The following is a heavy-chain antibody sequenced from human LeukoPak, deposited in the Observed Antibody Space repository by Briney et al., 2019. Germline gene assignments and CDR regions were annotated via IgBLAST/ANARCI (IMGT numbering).Heavy chain of an antibody. Sequence: ASVKVSCKASGYTFTSYGISWVRQAPGQGLEWMGWISAYNGNTNYAQKLQGRVTMTTDTSTSTAYMELRSLRSDDTAVYYCARTRHLAGYSSPVGYWGQGTLVTVSS. CDR3: ARTRHLAGYSSPVGY. CDR2: ISAYNGNT. D-gene: IGHD6-19*01. J-gene: IGHJ4*02. CDR1: GYTFTSYG. V-gene: IGHV1-18*01.